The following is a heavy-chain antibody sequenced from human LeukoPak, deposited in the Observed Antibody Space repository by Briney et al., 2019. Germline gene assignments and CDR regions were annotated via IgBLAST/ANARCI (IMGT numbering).Heavy chain of an antibody. J-gene: IGHJ6*03. Sequence: PGESLRLSCAASGFTFSSYAMSWVRQAPGKGLEWVSAISGSGGSTYYADSVKGRFTISRDNSKNTLYLQMNSLRAEDTAVYYCAKAKVAGAPLYYYYMDVWGKGTTVTVSS. D-gene: IGHD7-27*01. V-gene: IGHV3-23*01. CDR2: ISGSGGST. CDR3: AKAKVAGAPLYYYYMDV. CDR1: GFTFSSYA.